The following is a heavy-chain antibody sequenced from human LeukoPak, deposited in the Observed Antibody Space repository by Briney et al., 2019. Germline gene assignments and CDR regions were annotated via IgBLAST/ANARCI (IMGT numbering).Heavy chain of an antibody. Sequence: SETLSLTCTVSGGSISSSSYYWGWIRQPPGKGLEWIGSIYYSGSTYYNPSLKSRVTISVDTSKNQFSLKLSSVTAADTAVYYCARVGGYYSFDYWGQGTLVTVSS. CDR3: ARVGGYYSFDY. CDR2: IYYSGST. D-gene: IGHD3-3*01. J-gene: IGHJ4*02. V-gene: IGHV4-39*07. CDR1: GGSISSSSYY.